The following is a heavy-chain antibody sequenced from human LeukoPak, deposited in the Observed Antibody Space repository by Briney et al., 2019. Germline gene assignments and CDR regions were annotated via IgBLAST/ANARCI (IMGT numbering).Heavy chain of an antibody. V-gene: IGHV3-23*01. D-gene: IGHD1-26*01. CDR3: ARGPSGSYGVDY. CDR2: ISGSGTNT. Sequence: GGSLRLSCAASGFTFSNFAMSWVRQTPGRGLEWISTISGSGTNTYYTDSVKGRFTISRDNSNNTLYLQLNSLRAEDTAVYYCARGPSGSYGVDYWGQGTLVTVSS. J-gene: IGHJ4*02. CDR1: GFTFSNFA.